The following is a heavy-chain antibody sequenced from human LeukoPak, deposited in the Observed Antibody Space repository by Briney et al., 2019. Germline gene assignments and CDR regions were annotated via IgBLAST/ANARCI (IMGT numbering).Heavy chain of an antibody. D-gene: IGHD2-15*01. CDR2: INHSGST. J-gene: IGHJ4*02. CDR3: ARGRKRYCSGGSCPALDY. Sequence: SETLSLTCAVYGGSFSGYCWSWIRQPPGKGLEWIGEINHSGSTNYNPSLKSRVTISVDTSKNQFSLKLSSVTAADTAVYYCARGRKRYCSGGSCPALDYWGQGTLVTVSS. CDR1: GGSFSGYC. V-gene: IGHV4-34*01.